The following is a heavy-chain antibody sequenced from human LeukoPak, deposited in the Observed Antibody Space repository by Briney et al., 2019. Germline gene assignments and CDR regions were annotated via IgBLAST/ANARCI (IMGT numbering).Heavy chain of an antibody. V-gene: IGHV4-34*01. Sequence: SETLSLTCAVYGGSFSGYYWSWIRQPPGKGLEWIGEINHSGSTNYNPSLKSRVTISVDTSKNQFSLKLSSVTAADTAFYYCASQGHHGKIVGTALSYFYMDVWGKGTTVTVSS. CDR1: GGSFSGYY. D-gene: IGHD1-26*01. CDR2: INHSGST. CDR3: ASQGHHGKIVGTALSYFYMDV. J-gene: IGHJ6*03.